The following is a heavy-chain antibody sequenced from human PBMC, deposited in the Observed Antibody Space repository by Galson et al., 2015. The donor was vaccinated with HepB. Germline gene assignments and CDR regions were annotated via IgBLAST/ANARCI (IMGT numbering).Heavy chain of an antibody. D-gene: IGHD2-21*02. J-gene: IGHJ4*02. CDR3: ARSEGTMVVTDFDS. Sequence: SLRLSCAVSGFSFSDHYMDWVRQAPGKGLEWVGRSRNKAKGYSTAYAASVKGRCTVSRDDSKNSVFLQMNSLRSEDTAVYYCARSEGTMVVTDFDSWGQGTLVTVAS. CDR1: GFSFSDHY. V-gene: IGHV3-72*01. CDR2: SRNKAKGYST.